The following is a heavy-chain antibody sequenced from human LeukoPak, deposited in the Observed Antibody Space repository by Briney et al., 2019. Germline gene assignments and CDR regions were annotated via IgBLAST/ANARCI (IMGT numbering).Heavy chain of an antibody. CDR1: GFTFSTYA. D-gene: IGHD3-3*01. CDR2: ISATGGSP. CDR3: AKGEVSAFLNWFDL. J-gene: IGHJ5*02. V-gene: IGHV3-23*01. Sequence: PGGSLRLSCGASGFTFSTYAMTWVGQAPGKGLEWVSAISATGGSPYYADSVKGRFTISRDNSKNTLYLQMNSLRAEDTAVYYCAKGEVSAFLNWFDLWGQGTLVTVSS.